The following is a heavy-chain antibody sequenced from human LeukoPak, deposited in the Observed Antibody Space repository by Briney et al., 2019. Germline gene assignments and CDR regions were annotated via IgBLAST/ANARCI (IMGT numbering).Heavy chain of an antibody. CDR1: GYTFTGYY. Sequence: VASVKVSCKASGYTFTGYYMHWVRQAPGQGLEWMGWINPNSGGTNYAQKLQGRVTMTTDTSTSTAYIELRSLRPDDTAVYYCARDFTVAGVPGGYWGQGTLVTVSS. CDR3: ARDFTVAGVPGGY. CDR2: INPNSGGT. J-gene: IGHJ4*02. D-gene: IGHD6-19*01. V-gene: IGHV1-2*02.